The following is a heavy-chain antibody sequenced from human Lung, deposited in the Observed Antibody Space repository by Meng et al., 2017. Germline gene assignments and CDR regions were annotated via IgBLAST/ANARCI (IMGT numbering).Heavy chain of an antibody. CDR2: LGAHDGDT. J-gene: IGHJ4*02. Sequence: QVQPVQSGPEVKKSGASVKVSCKASDYTFMGYGVSWVRQAPGQGLEWMAWLGAHDGDTSHAPKFQGRVTVSADRPTATAYMELRSLRSDDTAVYYCARGTPGRSYSDYWGQGTLVTVSS. V-gene: IGHV1-18*01. D-gene: IGHD3-10*01. CDR3: ARGTPGRSYSDY. CDR1: DYTFMGYG.